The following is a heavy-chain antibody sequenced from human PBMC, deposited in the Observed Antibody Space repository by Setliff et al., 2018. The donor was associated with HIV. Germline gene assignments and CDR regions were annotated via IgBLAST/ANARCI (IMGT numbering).Heavy chain of an antibody. Sequence: ASETLSLTCTVSGGSISSRSYFWSWIRQPAGKGLEWIGHIYPSGSTNYNPSLKSRVTISVDTSKNQFSLNLSSVTAADTAVYYCASRAGGDFWGQGTMVTVSS. CDR2: IYPSGST. D-gene: IGHD3-10*01. V-gene: IGHV4-61*09. CDR1: GGSISSRSYF. CDR3: ASRAGGDF. J-gene: IGHJ3*01.